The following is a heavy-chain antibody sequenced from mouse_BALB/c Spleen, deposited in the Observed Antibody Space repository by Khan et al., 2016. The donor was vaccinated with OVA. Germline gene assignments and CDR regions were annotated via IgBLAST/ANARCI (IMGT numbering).Heavy chain of an antibody. CDR2: IFPGDDST. V-gene: IGHV1-85*01. CDR1: GYTFTNYD. J-gene: IGHJ4*01. CDR3: AGGRGSMDY. Sequence: QVQLQQSGTELVKPGASVKLSCKAYGYTFTNYDINWVRQRPEQGLEWIGWIFPGDDSTKYNEKFKDKATLTTDKSSSTAYMQLSRLTSEDSAVYFCAGGRGSMDYWGQGTSVTVSS.